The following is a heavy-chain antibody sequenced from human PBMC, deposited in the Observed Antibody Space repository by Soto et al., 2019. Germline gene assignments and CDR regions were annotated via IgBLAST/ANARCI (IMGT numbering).Heavy chain of an antibody. V-gene: IGHV4-34*01. CDR3: AKDAGIAVAGTDQLGMDV. J-gene: IGHJ6*02. CDR1: GGSFSGYY. D-gene: IGHD6-19*01. Sequence: SETLSLTCAVYGGSFSGYYWSWIRQPPGKGLEWIGEINHSGSTNYNPSLKSRVTISVDTSKNQFSLKLSSVTAADTAVYYCAKDAGIAVAGTDQLGMDVWGQGTTVTVSS. CDR2: INHSGST.